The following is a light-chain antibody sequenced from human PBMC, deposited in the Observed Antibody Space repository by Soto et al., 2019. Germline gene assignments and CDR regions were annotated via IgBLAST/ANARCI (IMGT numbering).Light chain of an antibody. Sequence: DIQMTQSPSSLSASLGDRVTITCRTSQNIYNSLNWYQHKPGKAPKLLIYDASSVQSGVPSRFSGGGSGTEFTLTISSLQPDDCATYYCQQYHGSSGTFGQGTKVDIK. CDR1: QNIYNS. V-gene: IGKV1-5*01. CDR2: DAS. CDR3: QQYHGSSGT. J-gene: IGKJ1*01.